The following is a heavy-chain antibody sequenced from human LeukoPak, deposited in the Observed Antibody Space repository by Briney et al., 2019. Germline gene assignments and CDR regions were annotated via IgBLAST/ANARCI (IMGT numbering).Heavy chain of an antibody. J-gene: IGHJ4*02. Sequence: GGSLRLSCAASGFTFSSYAMSWVRQAPGKGLEWVSGISGSDDRTYYADSVKGRFTISRDNSKNALYLQMNSLRAEDTAVYYCAKGPRALEHSTHFFDYWGQGTLVTVSS. CDR2: ISGSDDRT. CDR1: GFTFSSYA. D-gene: IGHD1/OR15-1a*01. V-gene: IGHV3-23*01. CDR3: AKGPRALEHSTHFFDY.